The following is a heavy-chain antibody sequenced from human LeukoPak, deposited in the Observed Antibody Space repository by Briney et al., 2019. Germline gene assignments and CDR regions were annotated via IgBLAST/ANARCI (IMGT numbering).Heavy chain of an antibody. V-gene: IGHV3-23*01. J-gene: IGHJ6*03. CDR3: AKDSSGIVVARAAYYMDV. CDR2: ISDSGGST. D-gene: IGHD3-22*01. Sequence: GGSLRLSCAASGFTFSTYGMSWVRQAPGKGLEWVSSISDSGGSTYYADSVKGRFTISRDNSKNMLYLQMNSLRAEDSATYFCAKDSSGIVVARAAYYMDVWSKGTTVTISS. CDR1: GFTFSTYG.